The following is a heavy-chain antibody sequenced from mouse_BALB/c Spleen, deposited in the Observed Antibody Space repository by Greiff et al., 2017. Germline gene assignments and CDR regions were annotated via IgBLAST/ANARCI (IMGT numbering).Heavy chain of an antibody. CDR3: ARKGEDAMDY. CDR2: IYPGDGDT. Sequence: QVQLQQSGPELVKPGASVKISCKASGYAFSSSWMNWVKQRPGQGLEWIGRIYPGDGDTNYNGKFKGKATLTADKSSSTAYMQLSSLTSVDSAVYFCARKGEDAMDYWGQGTSVTVSS. CDR1: GYAFSSSW. V-gene: IGHV1-82*01. J-gene: IGHJ4*01.